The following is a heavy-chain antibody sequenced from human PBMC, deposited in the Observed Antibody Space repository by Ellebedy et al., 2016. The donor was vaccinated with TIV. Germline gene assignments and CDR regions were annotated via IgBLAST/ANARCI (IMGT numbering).Heavy chain of an antibody. Sequence: LSLTCAASGVSFRDHWMHWVRQAPGKGLVWVSSLYSDGSITRYADSVQGRFTISRDNAKNTLYLQLNSLRAEDTAMYYCARGDYGGYEYWGQGTLVTVSS. CDR3: ARGDYGGYEY. J-gene: IGHJ4*02. D-gene: IGHD4-17*01. CDR1: GVSFRDHW. V-gene: IGHV3-74*01. CDR2: LYSDGSIT.